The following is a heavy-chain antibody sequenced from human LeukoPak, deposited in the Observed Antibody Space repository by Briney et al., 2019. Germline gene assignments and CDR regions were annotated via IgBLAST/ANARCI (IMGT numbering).Heavy chain of an antibody. CDR2: ISPHKGNT. Sequence: ASVKVSCKGTGYSFSNHGITWVRHAHAQGLEWIGWISPHKGNTNYQQRLQGRLIMTTDASTSTAYMELRDLRSDDTAIYYCARDQQQGDHYSFYYMDFWGEGTTVIVSS. D-gene: IGHD1/OR15-1a*01. CDR1: GYSFSNHG. J-gene: IGHJ6*03. CDR3: ARDQQQGDHYSFYYMDF. V-gene: IGHV1-18*01.